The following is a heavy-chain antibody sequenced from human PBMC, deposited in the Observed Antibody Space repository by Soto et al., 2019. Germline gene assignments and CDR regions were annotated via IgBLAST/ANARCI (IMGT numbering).Heavy chain of an antibody. CDR1: GFTFSSYA. J-gene: IGHJ3*02. Sequence: GGSLRRSCAASGFTFSSYAMHWVRQAPGKGLEWVAVISYDGSNKYYADSVKGRFTISRDNSKNTLYLQMKSLRAEDTAVYYCVRDSYGFGTCDDFDIWGKGTMVTVSS. D-gene: IGHD3-16*01. CDR3: VRDSYGFGTCDDFDI. V-gene: IGHV3-30-3*01. CDR2: ISYDGSNK.